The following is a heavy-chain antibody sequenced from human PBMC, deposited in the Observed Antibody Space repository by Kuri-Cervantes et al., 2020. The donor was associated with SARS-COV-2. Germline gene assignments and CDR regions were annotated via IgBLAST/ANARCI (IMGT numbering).Heavy chain of an antibody. V-gene: IGHV1-45*01. CDR3: ARSGPGAISKEDDAFDV. CDR1: GDTFTYRF. CDR2: ITPFNGNT. J-gene: IGHJ3*01. Sequence: SVKVSCKASGDTFTYRFVHWVRQAPGQAPEWMGWITPFNGNTKYAQRFQDRVTITRDRSKSTAYMELNSLRSEDTAIYYCARSGPGAISKEDDAFDVWGQGTMVTVSS. D-gene: IGHD2-21*01.